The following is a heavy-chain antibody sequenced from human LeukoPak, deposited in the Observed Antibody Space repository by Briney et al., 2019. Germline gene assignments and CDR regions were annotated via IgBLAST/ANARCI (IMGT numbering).Heavy chain of an antibody. V-gene: IGHV4-59*01. CDR1: GVSISSYY. J-gene: IGHJ3*02. CDR3: ARDHMVRGVIRVGAFDI. D-gene: IGHD3-10*01. CDR2: IYYSGST. Sequence: SETLSLTCTVSGVSISSYYWSWLRQPPGKGLEWIGYIYYSGSTNYNLSLKSRVTISVDTSKNQFSLKLSSVTAADTAVYYCARDHMVRGVIRVGAFDIWGQGTMVTVSS.